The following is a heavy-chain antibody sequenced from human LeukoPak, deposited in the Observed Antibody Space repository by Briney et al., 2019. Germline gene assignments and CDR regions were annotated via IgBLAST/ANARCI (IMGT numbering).Heavy chain of an antibody. D-gene: IGHD6-19*01. Sequence: GGSLRLSCVASGFSFSAYTMHWVRQAPGKGLEYVSAISSDGSSTFQPNSVKGRFTISRDNSKSTLYLQMGSLRAEDTAVYYCTRRFGGHSGWAGYHDSWGQGTLVTVSS. CDR3: TRRFGGHSGWAGYHDS. CDR1: GFSFSAYT. V-gene: IGHV3-64*01. J-gene: IGHJ4*02. CDR2: ISSDGSST.